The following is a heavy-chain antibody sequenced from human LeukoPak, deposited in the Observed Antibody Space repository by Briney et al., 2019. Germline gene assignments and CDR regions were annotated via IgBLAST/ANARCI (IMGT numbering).Heavy chain of an antibody. D-gene: IGHD6-13*01. CDR3: ARAQYSSSWYDY. V-gene: IGHV4-59*01. J-gene: IGHJ4*02. CDR1: GGSISSYY. Sequence: SETLSLTCTVSGGSISSYYWSRIRQPPGKGLEWIGYIYYSGSTNYNPSLKSRVTISVDTSKNQFSLKLSSVTAADTAVYYCARAQYSSSWYDYWGQGTLVTVSS. CDR2: IYYSGST.